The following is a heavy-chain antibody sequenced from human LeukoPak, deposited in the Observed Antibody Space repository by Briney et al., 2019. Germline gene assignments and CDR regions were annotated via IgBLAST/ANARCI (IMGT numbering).Heavy chain of an antibody. CDR2: IHYTGST. Sequence: PSETLSLTCTVSGGSIHSNNHYWAWLRQPPGKGLEWIASIHYTGSTFYSPSLKSRVTISVDTSKNQFSLKLSSVSAADTAVYFCAREEASAGDYWGQGTLVTVSS. J-gene: IGHJ4*02. D-gene: IGHD6-13*01. CDR1: GGSIHSNNHY. CDR3: AREEASAGDY. V-gene: IGHV4-39*01.